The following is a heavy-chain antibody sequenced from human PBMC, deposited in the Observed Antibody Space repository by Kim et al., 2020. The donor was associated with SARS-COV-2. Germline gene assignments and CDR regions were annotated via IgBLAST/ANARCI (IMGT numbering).Heavy chain of an antibody. J-gene: IGHJ4*02. V-gene: IGHV4-39*01. CDR3: ARRPGVAAAGFDY. D-gene: IGHD6-13*01. Sequence: YNPSLKSRVTISVDTSKNQFSLKLSSVTAADTAVYYCARRPGVAAAGFDYWGQGTLVTVSS.